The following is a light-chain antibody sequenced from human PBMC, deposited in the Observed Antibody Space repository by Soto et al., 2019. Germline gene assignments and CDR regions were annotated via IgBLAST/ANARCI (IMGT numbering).Light chain of an antibody. J-gene: IGKJ4*02. CDR1: QSVSSY. Sequence: EIVLTKSPATLSLSPGERATLSFRASQSVSSYLAWSQQKPGHAPTLLIYDASTRATAIPARFRGSGSRTDFSLTISSLEPEDFAVYYCQQRNNWPLTLGGVTKV. V-gene: IGKV3-11*01. CDR2: DAS. CDR3: QQRNNWPLT.